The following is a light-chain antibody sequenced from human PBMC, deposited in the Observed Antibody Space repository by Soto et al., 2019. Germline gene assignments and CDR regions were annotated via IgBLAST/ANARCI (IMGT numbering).Light chain of an antibody. V-gene: IGKV3-20*01. Sequence: EIVLTQSPGTLSLSPGERATLSCRASQTVSSSLLAWYQQKPGQSPRLLIYGAFNRAGGIPDRFRGSGSETDFTLTISRLEPEDFAVYYCQQYHNSPRTFGQGTKVEVK. J-gene: IGKJ1*01. CDR3: QQYHNSPRT. CDR2: GAF. CDR1: QTVSSSL.